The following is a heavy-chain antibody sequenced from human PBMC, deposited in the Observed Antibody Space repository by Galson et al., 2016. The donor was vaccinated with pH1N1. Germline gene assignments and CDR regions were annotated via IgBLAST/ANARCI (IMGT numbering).Heavy chain of an antibody. Sequence: SLRLSCAASGFTFSGFYMDWVRQAPGKGLEWVGRITKRPEGYTTQDATSVKGRSIISRDDSKDLLYLQMNSLKTEDTAVYYCTRENHRKFDYWGQGTLVTVSS. CDR1: GFTFSGFY. CDR2: ITKRPEGYTT. D-gene: IGHD1-14*01. V-gene: IGHV3-72*01. CDR3: TRENHRKFDY. J-gene: IGHJ4*02.